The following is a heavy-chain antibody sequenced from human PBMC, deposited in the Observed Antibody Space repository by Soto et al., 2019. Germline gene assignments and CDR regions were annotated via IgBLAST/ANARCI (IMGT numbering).Heavy chain of an antibody. D-gene: IGHD6-19*01. CDR1: GGSISSSNW. CDR3: ARGGIAVAGGDDYYYYGMDV. J-gene: IGHJ6*02. Sequence: PSETLSLTCAVSGGSISSSNWWSWVRQPPGKGLEWIGEIYHSGSTNYNPALKSRVTISVDKSKNQFSLKLSSVTAADTAVYYCARGGIAVAGGDDYYYYGMDVWGQGTTVTVSS. CDR2: IYHSGST. V-gene: IGHV4-4*02.